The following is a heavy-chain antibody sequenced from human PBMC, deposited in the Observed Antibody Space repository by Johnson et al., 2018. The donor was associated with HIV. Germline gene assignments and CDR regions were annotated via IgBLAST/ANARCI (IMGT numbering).Heavy chain of an antibody. CDR3: ASLIAAAGDDAFDI. Sequence: VQLVESGGGLVQPGGSLRLSCAASGFTFSSYWMHWVRQAPGKGLVWVSRISGDGSSSSYADSVKGRFTISRDNSKNTLYLQMNSLRAEDTAVYYCASLIAAAGDDAFDIWGQGTMVTVSS. D-gene: IGHD6-13*01. J-gene: IGHJ3*02. CDR2: ISGDGSSS. CDR1: GFTFSSYW. V-gene: IGHV3-74*01.